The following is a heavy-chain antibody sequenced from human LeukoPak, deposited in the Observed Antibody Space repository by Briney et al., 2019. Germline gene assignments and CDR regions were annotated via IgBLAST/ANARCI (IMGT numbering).Heavy chain of an antibody. CDR1: GFTFSSYG. Sequence: PGGSLRLSCAASGFTFSSYGMSWVRQAPGQGLEWMGGIIPIFGTANYAQKFQGRVTITADKSTSTAYMEVSSLRSEDTAVYYCAGGRPRGYCSGGSCYHNFDYWGQGTLVTVSS. D-gene: IGHD2-15*01. V-gene: IGHV1-69*06. CDR3: AGGRPRGYCSGGSCYHNFDY. J-gene: IGHJ4*02. CDR2: IIPIFGTA.